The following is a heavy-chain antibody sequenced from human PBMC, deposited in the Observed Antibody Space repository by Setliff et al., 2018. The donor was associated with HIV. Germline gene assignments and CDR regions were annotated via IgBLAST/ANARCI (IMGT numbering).Heavy chain of an antibody. CDR2: IFYSGST. CDR1: GGSISSSSYY. V-gene: IGHV4-39*07. Sequence: KPSETLSLTCTVSGGSISSSSYYWDWIRQPPGKGLEWIGSIFYSGSTYYNPSLKSRVTLSLDTSKNQFSLKLTSVTAADTAVYYCAKEGGLYFGMLIHDAIDLWGQGTMVTVSS. CDR3: AKEGGLYFGMLIHDAIDL. D-gene: IGHD3-3*01. J-gene: IGHJ3*01.